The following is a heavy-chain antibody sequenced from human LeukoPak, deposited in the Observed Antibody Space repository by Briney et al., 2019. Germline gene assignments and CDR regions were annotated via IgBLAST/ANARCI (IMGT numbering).Heavy chain of an antibody. CDR1: GFTFSSYT. V-gene: IGHV3-64*01. J-gene: IGHJ6*03. D-gene: IGHD1-26*01. Sequence: GGSLRLSCAASGFTFSSYTMHWVRQAPGKGLEYVSAIISHGGNTHYTSSVKGRFTISRDNSKNTLYLKMGSLRADDMAVYYCARVRMGATVSDYYYYYMDVWGKGTTVTVSS. CDR3: ARVRMGATVSDYYYYYMDV. CDR2: IISHGGNT.